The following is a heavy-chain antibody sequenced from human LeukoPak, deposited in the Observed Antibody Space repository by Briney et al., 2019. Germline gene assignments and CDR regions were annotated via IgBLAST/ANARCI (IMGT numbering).Heavy chain of an antibody. CDR2: ISYDGSNK. V-gene: IGHV3-30*04. D-gene: IGHD5-12*01. J-gene: IGHJ4*02. Sequence: GGSLRLSCAASGFTFSSYAMHWVRQAPGKGLEWVAVISYDGSNKYYADSVKGRFTISRDNAKNSLYLQMNSLRAEDTAVYYCAREGSDIVATGSDYWGQGTLVTVSS. CDR1: GFTFSSYA. CDR3: AREGSDIVATGSDY.